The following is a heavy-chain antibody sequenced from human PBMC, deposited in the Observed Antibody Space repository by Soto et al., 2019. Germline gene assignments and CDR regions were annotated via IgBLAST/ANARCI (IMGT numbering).Heavy chain of an antibody. Sequence: QVQRVQSGTEVKKPGASVKVSCKASGYTFGKYGISWVRQAPGQGLAWVGWISVYHGNTVHAQKFRGRVNMTTDTSTSTAYMELGSLKSDDTAIYYCAKDCSGASCGFDMWGQGTLVTVSS. V-gene: IGHV1-18*01. CDR2: ISVYHGNT. CDR3: AKDCSGASCGFDM. CDR1: GYTFGKYG. J-gene: IGHJ4*02. D-gene: IGHD2-15*01.